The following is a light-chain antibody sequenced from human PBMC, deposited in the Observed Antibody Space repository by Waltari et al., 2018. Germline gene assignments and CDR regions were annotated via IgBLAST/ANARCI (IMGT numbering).Light chain of an antibody. CDR1: LGVSTW. CDR3: QQYNTYSRT. Sequence: DLQMTQSPSTLPASVGDRVPITCRASLGVSTWLAWYQQKPGKAPKLLIYDASSLESGVPLRFSGSGSGTEFTLTISSLQPDDFATYYCQQYNTYSRTFGGGTKVEIK. V-gene: IGKV1-5*01. J-gene: IGKJ4*01. CDR2: DAS.